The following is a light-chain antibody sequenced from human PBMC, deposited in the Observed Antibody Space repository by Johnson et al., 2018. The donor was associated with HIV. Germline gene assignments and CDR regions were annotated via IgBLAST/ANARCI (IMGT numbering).Light chain of an antibody. V-gene: IGLV1-51*02. CDR1: ISNIESYF. Sequence: QSVLTQPPSVSAAPGQRVNISCSGNISNIESYFVSWYQQLPGAAPTLLIYEDNKRPSGIPDRFSGSKSGATATLGITGLQTGDEADYYSGIWDASLSASYVFGTGTKVTVL. J-gene: IGLJ1*01. CDR2: EDN. CDR3: GIWDASLSASYV.